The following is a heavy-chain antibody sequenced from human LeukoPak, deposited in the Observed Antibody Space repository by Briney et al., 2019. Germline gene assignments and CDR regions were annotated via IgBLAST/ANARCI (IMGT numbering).Heavy chain of an antibody. CDR3: VRKNRDFNAAFDI. V-gene: IGHV3-53*01. J-gene: IGHJ3*02. Sequence: GGSLRLSCTASGFTVSNNYMSWVRPAPGKGLEWVSIRYSDSNTNYADSVKGRFTISRDTSKNPLSLQMNSLRAEDTAVYYCVRKNRDFNAAFDIWGQGTVVTVSS. CDR2: RYSDSNT. D-gene: IGHD1-14*01. CDR1: GFTVSNNY.